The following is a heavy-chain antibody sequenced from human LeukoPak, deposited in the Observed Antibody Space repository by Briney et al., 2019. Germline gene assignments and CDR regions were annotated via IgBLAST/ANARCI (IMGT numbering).Heavy chain of an antibody. CDR1: EFTFSSHW. V-gene: IGHV3-7*03. CDR2: INQDGSEK. CDR3: ARVRIVAGIDC. Sequence: GGSLGLSCAASEFTFSSHWMSWVRQAPGKGLEWVANINQDGSEKYYVDSVKGRFTISRDNAKNSLYLQMNSLRAEDAAVYYCARVRIVAGIDCWGQGTLATVSS. D-gene: IGHD5-12*01. J-gene: IGHJ4*02.